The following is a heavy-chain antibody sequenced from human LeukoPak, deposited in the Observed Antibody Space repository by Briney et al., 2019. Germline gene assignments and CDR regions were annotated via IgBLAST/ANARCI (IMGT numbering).Heavy chain of an antibody. CDR1: GGSISSDTYY. CDR2: VYYTGST. J-gene: IGHJ4*02. CDR3: ARHSSSWYHFDY. V-gene: IGHV4-39*01. D-gene: IGHD6-13*01. Sequence: SETLSLTCTVSGGSISSDTYYWAWIRQPPGKGLEWIGSVYYTGSTYYNPSLKSRVTMSEDTSKNQFSLNLSSVTAADTAVYYCARHSSSWYHFDYWGQGTLVTVSS.